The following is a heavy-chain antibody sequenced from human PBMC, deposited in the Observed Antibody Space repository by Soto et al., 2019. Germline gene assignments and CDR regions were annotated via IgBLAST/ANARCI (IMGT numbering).Heavy chain of an antibody. V-gene: IGHV3-21*01. D-gene: IGHD6-6*01. J-gene: IGHJ6*02. CDR3: ARDGRISSSSPSYYYGMDV. CDR2: ISSSSSYI. Sequence: GGSLRLSCAASGFTFSSYSMNWVRQAPGKGLEWVSSISSSSSYIYYADSVKGRFTISRDNAKNSLYLQMNSLRAEDTAVYYCARDGRISSSSPSYYYGMDVWGQGTTVTVSS. CDR1: GFTFSSYS.